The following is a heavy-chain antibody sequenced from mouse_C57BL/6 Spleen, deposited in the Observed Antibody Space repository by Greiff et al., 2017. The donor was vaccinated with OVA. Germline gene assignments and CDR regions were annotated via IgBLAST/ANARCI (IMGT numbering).Heavy chain of an antibody. Sequence: EVQLQQSGPELVKPGASVKISCKASGYTFTDYYMNWVKQSHGKSLEWIGDINPNNGGTSYNQKFKGKATLTVDKSSSTAYMELRSLTSEDSAVYYCAREEDGLYYAMDYWGQGTSVTVSS. CDR2: INPNNGGT. CDR1: GYTFTDYY. J-gene: IGHJ4*01. V-gene: IGHV1-26*01. D-gene: IGHD2-3*01. CDR3: AREEDGLYYAMDY.